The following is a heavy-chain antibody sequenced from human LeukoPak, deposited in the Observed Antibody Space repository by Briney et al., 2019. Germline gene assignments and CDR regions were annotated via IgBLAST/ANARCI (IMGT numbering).Heavy chain of an antibody. J-gene: IGHJ4*02. CDR2: ISAYNGNT. CDR3: ARVGDSTYYDYVWGSYQNTYYFDY. Sequence: ASVKVSCKASGYTFTSYGISWVRQAPGQGLEWMGWISAYNGNTNYAQKLQGRVTMTTDTSTSTAYMELRSLRSDDTAVYYCARVGDSTYYDYVWGSYQNTYYFDYWGQGTLVTVSS. CDR1: GYTFTSYG. D-gene: IGHD3-16*01. V-gene: IGHV1-18*01.